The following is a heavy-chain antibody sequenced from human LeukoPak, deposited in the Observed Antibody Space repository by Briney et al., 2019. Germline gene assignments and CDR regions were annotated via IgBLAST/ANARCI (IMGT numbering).Heavy chain of an antibody. V-gene: IGHV3-74*01. Sequence: GRSLRLSCAASGFTFGGYWMHWVRQAPGKGLVWVSRINSDGGRTIYADSVKGRFTISRDNSKNTLYLQMNSLRAEDTAVYYCARDTGDSSSWYSFDYWGQGTLVTVSS. CDR1: GFTFGGYW. J-gene: IGHJ4*02. CDR3: ARDTGDSSSWYSFDY. D-gene: IGHD6-13*01. CDR2: INSDGGRT.